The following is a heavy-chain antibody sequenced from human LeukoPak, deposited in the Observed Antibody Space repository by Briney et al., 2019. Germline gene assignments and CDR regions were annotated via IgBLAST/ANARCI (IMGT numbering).Heavy chain of an antibody. CDR2: ISAYNGNT. V-gene: IGHV1-18*01. CDR3: ARVTIQYYDSSGYHWAFDI. CDR1: GYTFTSYG. Sequence: ASVKVSCKASGYTFTSYGISWVRQAPGQGLEWMGWISAYNGNTNYAQKFQGRVTMTRDTSINTAYMDLSTLRSDDTAVYYCARVTIQYYDSSGYHWAFDIWGQGTMVTVSS. J-gene: IGHJ3*02. D-gene: IGHD3-22*01.